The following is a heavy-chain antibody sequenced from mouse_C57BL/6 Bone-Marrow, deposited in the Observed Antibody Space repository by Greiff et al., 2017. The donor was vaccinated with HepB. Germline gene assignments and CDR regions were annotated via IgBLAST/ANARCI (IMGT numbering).Heavy chain of an antibody. V-gene: IGHV6-3*01. J-gene: IGHJ4*01. D-gene: IGHD3-2*02. CDR2: IRLKSDNYAT. CDR1: GFTFSNYW. Sequence: EVMLVESGGGLVQPGGSMKLSCVASGFTFSNYWMNWVRQSPEKGLEWVAQIRLKSDNYATHYAESVKGRFTISRDDSKSSVYLQMNNLRAEDTGIYYCTGSSGYWAMDYWGQGTSVTVSS. CDR3: TGSSGYWAMDY.